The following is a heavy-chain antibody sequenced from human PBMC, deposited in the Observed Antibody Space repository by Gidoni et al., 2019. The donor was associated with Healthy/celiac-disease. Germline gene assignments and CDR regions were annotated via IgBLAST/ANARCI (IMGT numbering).Heavy chain of an antibody. V-gene: IGHV4-34*01. J-gene: IGHJ4*02. CDR3: ARPNWAARRAFDY. Sequence: QVQLQQWGAGLLKPSETLSLTCAVYGGSFSGYYWSWIRQPPGKGLEWIGEINHSGSTNYNPSLKSRVTISVDTSKNQFSLKLSSVTAADTAVYYCARPNWAARRAFDYWGQGTLVTVSS. D-gene: IGHD6-6*01. CDR2: INHSGST. CDR1: GGSFSGYY.